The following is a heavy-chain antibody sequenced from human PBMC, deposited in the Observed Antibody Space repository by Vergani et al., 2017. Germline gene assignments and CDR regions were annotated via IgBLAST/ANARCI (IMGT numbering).Heavy chain of an antibody. V-gene: IGHV4-59*11. CDR3: ASDTHSGQRGDR. CDR2: IHYSENT. CDR1: FDSIRNLY. D-gene: IGHD6-19*01. Sequence: QVQLQESGPGLVKSSETLSLTCSVSFDSIRNLYCNWIRQPPGKGLEWIGSIHYSENTNYNPSLKTPVTISVDTSKNQFSLTLTSVTAADTAVYYCASDTHSGQRGDRWGQGIMVTVTS. J-gene: IGHJ5*02.